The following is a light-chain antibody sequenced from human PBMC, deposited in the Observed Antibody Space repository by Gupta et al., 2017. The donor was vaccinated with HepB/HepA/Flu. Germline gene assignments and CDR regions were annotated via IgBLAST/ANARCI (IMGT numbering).Light chain of an antibody. CDR2: GAS. CDR3: QQYDGSSRT. V-gene: IGKV3-20*01. J-gene: IGKJ1*01. Sequence: EIVLTQSPGTLSLSPGERATLSCRASQSVGSSYLAWYQQKPGQGLRLLIYGASSRATGIPDRFSGSGSGTDFTLTISRLEPEDFAVYYCQQYDGSSRTFGQGTKVEIK. CDR1: QSVGSSY.